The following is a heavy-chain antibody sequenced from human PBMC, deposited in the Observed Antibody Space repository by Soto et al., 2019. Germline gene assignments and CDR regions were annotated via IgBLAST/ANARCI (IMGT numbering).Heavy chain of an antibody. CDR1: GFTFGDYA. D-gene: IGHD2-21*02. CDR3: TRAPVVTSYYFDY. Sequence: GGSLRLSCTASGFTFGDYAMSWFRQAPGKGLEWVGFIRSKADGGTTEYAASVKVRFTISRDDTKSIAYLQMNSVKTEDTAVYYCTRAPVVTSYYFDYWGQGTLVTVSS. V-gene: IGHV3-49*03. CDR2: IRSKADGGTT. J-gene: IGHJ4*02.